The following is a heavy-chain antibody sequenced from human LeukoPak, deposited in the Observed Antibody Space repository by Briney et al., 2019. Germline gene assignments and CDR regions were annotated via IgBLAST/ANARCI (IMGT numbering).Heavy chain of an antibody. Sequence: ASVKVSRKASGYTFTGYYMHWVRQAPGQGLEWMGWINPNSGGTNYAQKFQGRVTMTRDTSISTAYMELSRLRSDDTAVYYCARGPRDGSGSYYFDYWGQGTLVTVSS. CDR1: GYTFTGYY. CDR3: ARGPRDGSGSYYFDY. D-gene: IGHD3-10*01. J-gene: IGHJ4*02. CDR2: INPNSGGT. V-gene: IGHV1-2*02.